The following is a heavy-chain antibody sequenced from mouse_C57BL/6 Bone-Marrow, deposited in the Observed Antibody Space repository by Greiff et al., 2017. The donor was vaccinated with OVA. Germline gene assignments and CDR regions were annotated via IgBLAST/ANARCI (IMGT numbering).Heavy chain of an antibody. CDR2: IYPRSGNT. Sequence: QVQLQQSGAELARPGASVKLSCKASGYTFTSYGISWVKQSTGQGLEWIGEIYPRSGNTYYNEKFKGKATLTADKSSSTAYMELRSLTSEDSAVYFCAPIYYDYDVHWYFDVWGTGTTVTVSS. CDR3: APIYYDYDVHWYFDV. CDR1: GYTFTSYG. D-gene: IGHD2-4*01. J-gene: IGHJ1*03. V-gene: IGHV1-81*01.